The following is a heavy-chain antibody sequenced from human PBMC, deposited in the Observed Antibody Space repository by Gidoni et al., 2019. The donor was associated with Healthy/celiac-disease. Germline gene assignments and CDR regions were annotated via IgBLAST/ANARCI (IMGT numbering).Heavy chain of an antibody. V-gene: IGHV3-73*01. CDR2: SYAT. Sequence: SYATAYAASVKGRFTISRDDSKNTAYLQMNSLKTEDTAVYYCTRPYCGGDCGDYWGQGTLVTVSS. J-gene: IGHJ4*02. D-gene: IGHD2-21*02. CDR3: TRPYCGGDCGDY.